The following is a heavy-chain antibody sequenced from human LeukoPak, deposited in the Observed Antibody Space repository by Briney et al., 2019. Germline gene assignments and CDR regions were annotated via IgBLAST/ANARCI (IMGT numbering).Heavy chain of an antibody. Sequence: SETLSLTCTVSGGSISSYYWSWIRQPPGKGLEWIGYIYYSGSTNYNPSLKSRVTISVDTSKNQFSLKLSSVTAADTAVYYCASLKYDFWSGYYIDYWGQGTLVTVSS. V-gene: IGHV4-59*12. J-gene: IGHJ4*02. D-gene: IGHD3-3*01. CDR3: ASLKYDFWSGYYIDY. CDR2: IYYSGST. CDR1: GGSISSYY.